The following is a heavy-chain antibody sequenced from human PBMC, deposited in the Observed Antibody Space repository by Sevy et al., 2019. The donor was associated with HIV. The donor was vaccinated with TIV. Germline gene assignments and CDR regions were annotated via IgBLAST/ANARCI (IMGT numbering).Heavy chain of an antibody. CDR3: ARRGDSSSWYRQAVAFDI. D-gene: IGHD6-13*01. Sequence: SETLSLTCTVSGGSVSSYYWSWIRQPPGKGLEWIGYIYYSGSTNYNPSLKSRVTISVDTSKNQFSLKLSSVTAADTAVYYCARRGDSSSWYRQAVAFDIWGQGTMVTVSS. V-gene: IGHV4-59*08. J-gene: IGHJ3*02. CDR1: GGSVSSYY. CDR2: IYYSGST.